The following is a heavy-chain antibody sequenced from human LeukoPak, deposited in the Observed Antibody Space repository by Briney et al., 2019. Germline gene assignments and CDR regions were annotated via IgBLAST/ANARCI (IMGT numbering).Heavy chain of an antibody. V-gene: IGHV3-23*01. D-gene: IGHD2-15*01. Sequence: GGSLRLSCAASGFTFSSYAMTWVRQAPGKGLEWVSAITDSTYFADSVKGRFTISGDRSKNTVYLQMNSLRAEDTAVYYCARYCSGGRCYSGLDPWGQGALVTVFS. CDR1: GFTFSSYA. CDR3: ARYCSGGRCYSGLDP. CDR2: ITDST. J-gene: IGHJ5*02.